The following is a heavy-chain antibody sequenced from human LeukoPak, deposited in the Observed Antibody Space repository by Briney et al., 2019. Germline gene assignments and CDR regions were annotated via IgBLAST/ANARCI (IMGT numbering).Heavy chain of an antibody. CDR2: INHSGST. CDR1: GFTFSSYW. CDR3: ARVGDYVLNA. D-gene: IGHD4-17*01. J-gene: IGHJ5*02. Sequence: PGGSLRLSCAASGFTFSSYWMSWVRQPPGKGLEWIGEINHSGSTNYNPSLKSRVTISVDTSKNQFSLKLSSVTAADTAVYYCARVGDYVLNAWGQGTLVTVSS. V-gene: IGHV4-34*01.